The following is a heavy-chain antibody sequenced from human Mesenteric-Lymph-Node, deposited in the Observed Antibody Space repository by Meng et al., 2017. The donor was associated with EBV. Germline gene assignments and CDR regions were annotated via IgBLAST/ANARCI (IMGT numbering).Heavy chain of an antibody. V-gene: IGHV3-21*04. Sequence: VQCGASGGGPVKPGGSQRLSCAASGFTFSDYNMLWVRQAPGKGLEWVSSISSSSTYIYYADSVKGRFTISRDNSKNTVYLQMNNLRVEDTATYHCAKDRTVTTYYFDYWGQGTLVTVSS. J-gene: IGHJ4*02. CDR2: ISSSSTYI. CDR1: GFTFSDYN. CDR3: AKDRTVTTYYFDY. D-gene: IGHD1-1*01.